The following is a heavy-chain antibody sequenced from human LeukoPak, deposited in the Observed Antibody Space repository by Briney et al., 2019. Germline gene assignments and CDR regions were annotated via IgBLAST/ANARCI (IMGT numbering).Heavy chain of an antibody. CDR2: ISTYNGNT. D-gene: IGHD3-10*01. V-gene: IGHV1-18*01. CDR3: ARWGFTYGFFDN. Sequence: ASVKLSCKASGYTFTTYGISWVRQAPGQGLEWMGWISTYNGNTNYAQKFQGRVTMTTDTSTTTVYMALRSLRSDDTAVYYCARWGFTYGFFDNWGQGTLVTVSS. J-gene: IGHJ4*02. CDR1: GYTFTTYG.